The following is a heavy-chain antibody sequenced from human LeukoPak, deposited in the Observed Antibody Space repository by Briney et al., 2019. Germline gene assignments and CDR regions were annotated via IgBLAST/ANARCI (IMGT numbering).Heavy chain of an antibody. J-gene: IGHJ4*02. Sequence: AGTLSLTCTVSGDSISSSGYYWGWIPQPPGQGRVWIRSIYHSGSTYYNPSLQSRVSKSVDTSKNQFSLTLSSVTAADTAVYYCARHERWGITMVRGVIAGDYWGQGTLVTVSS. CDR1: GDSISSSGYY. CDR3: ARHERWGITMVRGVIAGDY. CDR2: IYHSGST. D-gene: IGHD3-10*01. V-gene: IGHV4-39*01.